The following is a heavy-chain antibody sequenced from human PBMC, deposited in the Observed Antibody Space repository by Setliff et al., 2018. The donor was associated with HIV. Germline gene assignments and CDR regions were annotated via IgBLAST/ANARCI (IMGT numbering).Heavy chain of an antibody. D-gene: IGHD5-12*01. CDR3: ARSRRDGYNLEAFDI. V-gene: IGHV5-51*01. CDR2: IYPGDSDT. Sequence: PGESLKISCKGSGYSFTSYWIGWVRQMPGKGLERMGIIYPGDSDTIYSPSFQGQVTISADKSISTAYLQWSTLKASDTAMYYCARSRRDGYNLEAFDIWGQGTMVTVSS. CDR1: GYSFTSYW. J-gene: IGHJ3*02.